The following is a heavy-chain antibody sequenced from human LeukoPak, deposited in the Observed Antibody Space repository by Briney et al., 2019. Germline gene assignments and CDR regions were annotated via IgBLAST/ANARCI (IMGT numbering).Heavy chain of an antibody. J-gene: IGHJ3*02. D-gene: IGHD6-19*01. CDR1: GGSISSSNW. V-gene: IGHV4-4*02. CDR3: ARAIAVNAFDI. CDR2: IYYSGST. Sequence: SGTLSLTCAVSGGSISSSNWWSWVRQPPGKGLEWIGYIYYSGSTYYNPSLKSRVTISVDTSKNQFSLKLSSVTAADTAVYYCARAIAVNAFDIWGQGTMVTVSS.